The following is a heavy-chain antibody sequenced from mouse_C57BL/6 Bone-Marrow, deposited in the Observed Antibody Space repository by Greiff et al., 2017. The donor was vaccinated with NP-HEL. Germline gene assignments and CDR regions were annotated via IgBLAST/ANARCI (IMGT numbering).Heavy chain of an antibody. V-gene: IGHV8-8*01. J-gene: IGHJ1*03. CDR1: GFSLSTFGMG. CDR3: ARPSYYGSSYPWWYFDV. D-gene: IGHD1-1*01. Sequence: QVTLKESGPGILQPSQTLSLTCSFSGFSLSTFGMGVGWIRQPSGQGLEWLAHIWWDDDKYYNPALKSRLTISKDTSKNQVFLKIANVDTADTATYYCARPSYYGSSYPWWYFDVWGTGTTVTVSS. CDR2: IWWDDDK.